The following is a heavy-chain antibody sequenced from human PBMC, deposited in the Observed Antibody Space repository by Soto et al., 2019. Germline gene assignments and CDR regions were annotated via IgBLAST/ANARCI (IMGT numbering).Heavy chain of an antibody. D-gene: IGHD1-26*01. Sequence: LSLTCAVYGGSFSGYYWSWIRQPPGKGLEWIGEINHSGSTNYNPSLKSRVTISVDTSKNQFSLKLSSVTAADTAVYYCARVGATRPTPIDYWGQGTLVTVSS. J-gene: IGHJ4*02. CDR1: GGSFSGYY. CDR2: INHSGST. V-gene: IGHV4-34*01. CDR3: ARVGATRPTPIDY.